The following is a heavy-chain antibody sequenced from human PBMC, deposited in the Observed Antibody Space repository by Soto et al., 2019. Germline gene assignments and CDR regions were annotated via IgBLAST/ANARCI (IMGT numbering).Heavy chain of an antibody. CDR2: IYSGGST. Sequence: EVQLVESGGGLVQPGGSLRLSCAASGFTVSSNYMSWVRQAPGKGLEWVSVIYSGGSTYYADSVKGRFIISRDNSKNTLYLQMNSLRAEDTAVYYCARAHLMYYYGSGSYFDYWGQGTLVTVSS. CDR1: GFTVSSNY. V-gene: IGHV3-66*01. D-gene: IGHD3-10*01. CDR3: ARAHLMYYYGSGSYFDY. J-gene: IGHJ4*02.